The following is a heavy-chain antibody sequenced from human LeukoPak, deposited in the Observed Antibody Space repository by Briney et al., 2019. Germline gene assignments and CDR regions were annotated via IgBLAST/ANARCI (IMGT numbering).Heavy chain of an antibody. V-gene: IGHV4-61*02. J-gene: IGHJ4*02. CDR2: IYTSGST. CDR1: GASVNSGNYY. D-gene: IGHD1-26*01. CDR3: TRGGELMNF. Sequence: SQTLSLTCTVSGASVNSGNYYWTWIRQPAGKRLEWIGRIYTSGSTNYNPSLKSRVTMSIDASKNQYSLRLSSVTAADTAVYYCTRGGELMNFWGQGTLVTVSS.